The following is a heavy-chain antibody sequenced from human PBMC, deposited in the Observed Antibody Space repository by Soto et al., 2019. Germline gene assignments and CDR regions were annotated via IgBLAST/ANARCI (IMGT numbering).Heavy chain of an antibody. Sequence: PSEPLCVTCTVSGGYSSSGGYYWSWLRQHPGKGLEWIGYIYYSGSTYYNPSLKSRVTISVDTSKNQFSLKLSSVTAADTAVYYCATYDSSDYYSGSPIGWFDPWGQGTLVTVSS. CDR1: GGYSSSGGYY. J-gene: IGHJ5*02. CDR3: ATYDSSDYYSGSPIGWFDP. D-gene: IGHD3-22*01. V-gene: IGHV4-31*03. CDR2: IYYSGST.